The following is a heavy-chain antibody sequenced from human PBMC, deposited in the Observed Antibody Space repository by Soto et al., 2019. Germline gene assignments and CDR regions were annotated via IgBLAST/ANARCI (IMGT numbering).Heavy chain of an antibody. CDR3: MRGNTGYGNFDY. Sequence: EVQLEESGGGLFQPGGSLRLTCAVSGFSLNNYWMHWVRQRPGKGLVWVARIYRDGTTSYADSVKGRFTISRDNAKNTVYLQMNSLKDEDTAVYYCMRGNTGYGNFDYWGQGTLVTVSS. CDR2: IYRDGTT. D-gene: IGHD5-12*01. CDR1: GFSLNNYW. J-gene: IGHJ4*02. V-gene: IGHV3-74*01.